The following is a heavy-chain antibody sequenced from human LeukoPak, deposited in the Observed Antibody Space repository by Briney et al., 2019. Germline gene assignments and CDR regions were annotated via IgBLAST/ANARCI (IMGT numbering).Heavy chain of an antibody. D-gene: IGHD4-17*01. V-gene: IGHV3-23*01. J-gene: IGHJ4*02. CDR1: GFAFSSHA. CDR3: ANEIRPNDY. Sequence: GVTLRLSCAASGFAFSSHAMTWVRQAPGKGLEWVSAISISGDRTYYAHSVKGRFTISRDNSKNTVYLQMNSLRAEDTVVYYCANEIRPNDYWGQGTLVTVSS. CDR2: ISISGDRT.